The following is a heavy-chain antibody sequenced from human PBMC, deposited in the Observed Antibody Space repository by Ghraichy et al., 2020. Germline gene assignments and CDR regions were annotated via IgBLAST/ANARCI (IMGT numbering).Heavy chain of an antibody. J-gene: IGHJ4*02. CDR2: IKSKTDGGTT. D-gene: IGHD3-22*01. V-gene: IGHV3-15*07. CDR1: GFTFSNAW. CDR3: TTGGYYDSSGYYHPFDY. Sequence: GGSLRLSCAASGFTFSNAWMNWVRQAPGKGLEWVGRIKSKTDGGTTDYAAPVKGRFTISRDDSKNTLYLQMNSLKTEDTAVYYCTTGGYYDSSGYYHPFDYWGQGTLVTVSS.